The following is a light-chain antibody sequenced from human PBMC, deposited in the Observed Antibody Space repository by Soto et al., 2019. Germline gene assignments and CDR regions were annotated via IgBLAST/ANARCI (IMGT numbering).Light chain of an antibody. CDR1: QSVSSGY. CDR3: HQYDNSPLT. Sequence: EIVLTQSPGTLSLSPGERATLSCRASQSVSSGYFAWYQQKPGQAPRLLIVGASSRATGIPDRFSGGGSGTDFTLTISRLEPEDFALYYCHQYDNSPLTFGGGTKVDIK. J-gene: IGKJ4*01. CDR2: GAS. V-gene: IGKV3-20*01.